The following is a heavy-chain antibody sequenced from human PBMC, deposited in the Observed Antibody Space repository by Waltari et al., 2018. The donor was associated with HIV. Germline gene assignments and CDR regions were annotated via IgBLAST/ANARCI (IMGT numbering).Heavy chain of an antibody. V-gene: IGHV4-31*03. J-gene: IGHJ4*02. CDR2: IHYIGGP. D-gene: IGHD3-10*01. Sequence: QVQLQESGPGLVKPSQTLSLTCTVSGGSISRGGYSWSWSRQHPGKGLEWIGYIHYIGGPYSNPSRKSRVSISVGTSKNQFSLRLNSVTAADTAVYYCARDRPGARRGFDYWGQGTLVTVSS. CDR3: ARDRPGARRGFDY. CDR1: GGSISRGGYS.